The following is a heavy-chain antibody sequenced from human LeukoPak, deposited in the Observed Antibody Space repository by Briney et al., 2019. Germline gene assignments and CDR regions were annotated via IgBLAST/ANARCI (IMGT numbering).Heavy chain of an antibody. J-gene: IGHJ4*02. CDR3: ARHSGSGWQALGY. V-gene: IGHV1-18*04. Sequence: ASVKVSCKASGYTFSNYGISWVRQAPGLGLEWMGWTSYNGNTNYAQKIQDRATMTTDTSTTTAYMELRSLESDDTAVYYCARHSGSGWQALGYWGQGTLVTVSS. CDR1: GYTFSNYG. D-gene: IGHD6-19*01. CDR2: TSYNGNT.